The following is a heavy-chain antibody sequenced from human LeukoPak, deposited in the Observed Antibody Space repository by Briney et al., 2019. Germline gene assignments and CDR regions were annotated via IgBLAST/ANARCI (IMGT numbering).Heavy chain of an antibody. CDR2: IRFDGNNE. CDR3: TTGQGSGSYRGGFDP. V-gene: IGHV3-30*02. Sequence: GGSLRLSCAASGFTFRGYAMHWVRQAPGKGLEWVAFIRFDGNNEYYVESVKSRFTISRDNSKNTLYLQMNSLKTEDTAVYYCTTGQGSGSYRGGFDPWGQGTLVTVSS. CDR1: GFTFRGYA. J-gene: IGHJ5*02. D-gene: IGHD1-26*01.